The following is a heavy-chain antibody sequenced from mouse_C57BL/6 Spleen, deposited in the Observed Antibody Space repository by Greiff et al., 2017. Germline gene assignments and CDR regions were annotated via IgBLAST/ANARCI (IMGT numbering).Heavy chain of an antibody. CDR3: ARDYYGSSYVPWFAY. CDR2: IYPGSGNT. V-gene: IGHV1-66*01. CDR1: GYSFTSYY. J-gene: IGHJ3*01. Sequence: VQLQQSGPELVKPGASVKISCKASGYSFTSYYIHWVKQRPGQGLEWIGWIYPGSGNTKYNEKFKGKATLTADTSSSTAYMQLSSQTSEDSAVYYCARDYYGSSYVPWFAYWGQGTLVTVSA. D-gene: IGHD1-1*01.